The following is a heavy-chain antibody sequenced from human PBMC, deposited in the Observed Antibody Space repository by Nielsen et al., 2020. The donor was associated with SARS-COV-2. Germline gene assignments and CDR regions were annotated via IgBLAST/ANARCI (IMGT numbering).Heavy chain of an antibody. CDR1: GFTFDDYA. CDR2: ISWNSGSI. CDR3: AKSRENGIAAAGLDY. Sequence: SLKISCAASGFTFDDYAMHWVRQAPGKGLEWVSGISWNSGSIGYADSAKGRFTISRDNAKNSLYLQMNSLRAEDTALYYCAKSRENGIAAAGLDYWGQGTLVTVSS. J-gene: IGHJ4*02. D-gene: IGHD6-13*01. V-gene: IGHV3-9*01.